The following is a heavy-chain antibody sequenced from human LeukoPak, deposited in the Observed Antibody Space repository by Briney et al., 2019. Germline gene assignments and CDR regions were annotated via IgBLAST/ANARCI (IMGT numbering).Heavy chain of an antibody. J-gene: IGHJ6*02. V-gene: IGHV4-39*01. D-gene: IGHD1-20*01. CDR3: ARQGAITARRTHYYAMDV. CDR2: VYYTGYS. CDR1: GVLISSSGNFY. Sequence: SETLSLTCSVSGVLISSSGNFYWGWIRQVPGKGLEWIGSVYYTGYSYDNPSLKSRVTVSVDTSKNQFSLKLNSVTAADTAIYYCARQGAITARRTHYYAMDVWGPGTTVTVSS.